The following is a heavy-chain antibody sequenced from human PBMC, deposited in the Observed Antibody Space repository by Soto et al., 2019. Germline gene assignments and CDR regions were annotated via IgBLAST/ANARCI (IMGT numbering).Heavy chain of an antibody. J-gene: IGHJ6*03. Sequence: QLQLQESGPGLVKPSETLSLTCTVSGGSISSSSYYWGWIRQPPGKGLEWIGSIYYSGSTYYNPSLKRRVTISVDTSKNQFSLKLSSVTAADTAVYYCARQIAAAGYYYYYYMDVWGKGTTVTVSS. D-gene: IGHD6-13*01. CDR3: ARQIAAAGYYYYYYMDV. CDR2: IYYSGST. V-gene: IGHV4-39*01. CDR1: GGSISSSSYY.